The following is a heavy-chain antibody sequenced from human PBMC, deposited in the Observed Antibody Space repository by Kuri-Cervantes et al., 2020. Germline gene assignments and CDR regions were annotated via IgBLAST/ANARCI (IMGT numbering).Heavy chain of an antibody. J-gene: IGHJ4*02. V-gene: IGHV3-15*01. CDR2: IKSKTDGGTT. CDR1: GFTFSNAW. D-gene: IGHD5-24*01. CDR3: ARPKRWLQLLLDY. Sequence: GESLKISCAASGFTFSNAWMSWVRQAPGKGLEWVGRIKSKTDGGTTDYAAPVKGRFTISRDNAKNSLYLQMNSLRAEDTAVYYCARPKRWLQLLLDYWGQGTLVTVSS.